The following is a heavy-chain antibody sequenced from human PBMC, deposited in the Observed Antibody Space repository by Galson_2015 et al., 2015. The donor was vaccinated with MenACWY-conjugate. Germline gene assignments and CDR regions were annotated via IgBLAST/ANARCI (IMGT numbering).Heavy chain of an antibody. CDR2: ISSNGGST. Sequence: SLRLSCAASGFTFSSYAMHWVRQAPGKGLEYVSAISSNGGSTYYADSVKGRFTISRDNSKNTLYLQMSSLRAEDTAVYYCVKDRVDSSGWTYYFDYWGQGTLVTVSS. V-gene: IGHV3-64D*09. CDR3: VKDRVDSSGWTYYFDY. J-gene: IGHJ4*02. D-gene: IGHD6-19*01. CDR1: GFTFSSYA.